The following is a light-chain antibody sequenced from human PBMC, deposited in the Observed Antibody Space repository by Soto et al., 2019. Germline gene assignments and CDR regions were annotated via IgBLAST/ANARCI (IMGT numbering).Light chain of an antibody. J-gene: IGKJ3*01. CDR3: QQYDNLPLT. CDR1: QDISNY. V-gene: IGKV1-33*01. CDR2: DAS. Sequence: DIQMTQSPSSLSASVGDRVTITCQASQDISNYLNWYQQKPGKAPKLLIYDASNLETGVPSRFSGSGSWTHFTFTISSLQPEDIATYYCQQYDNLPLTFGPGTKVEIK.